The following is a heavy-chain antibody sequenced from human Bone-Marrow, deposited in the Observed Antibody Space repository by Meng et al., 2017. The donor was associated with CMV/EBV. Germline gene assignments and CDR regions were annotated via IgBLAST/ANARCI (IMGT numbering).Heavy chain of an antibody. V-gene: IGHV1-2*02. J-gene: IGHJ6*02. CDR1: GYTFTGYY. CDR2: INPNSGGT. Sequence: ASVKVSFKASGYTFTGYYMHWVRQAPGQGLEWMGWINPNSGGTNYAQKFQGRVTMTRDTSISTAYMELSRLRSDDTAVYYCARDQFYCSSTSCYGEDYYYGMDVWGQGNTVTVSS. CDR3: ARDQFYCSSTSCYGEDYYYGMDV. D-gene: IGHD2-2*01.